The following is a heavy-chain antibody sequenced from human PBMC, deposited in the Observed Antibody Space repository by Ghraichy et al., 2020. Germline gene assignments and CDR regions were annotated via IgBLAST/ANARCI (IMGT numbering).Heavy chain of an antibody. J-gene: IGHJ6*02. CDR1: GGTFSSYA. Sequence: SVKVSCKASGGTFSSYAISWVRQAPGQGLEWMGGIIPIFGTANYAQKFQGRVTITADESTSTAYMELSSLRSEDTAVYYCASAPGIAVAGSVYYYYGMDVWGQGTTVTVSS. CDR3: ASAPGIAVAGSVYYYYGMDV. D-gene: IGHD6-19*01. CDR2: IIPIFGTA. V-gene: IGHV1-69*13.